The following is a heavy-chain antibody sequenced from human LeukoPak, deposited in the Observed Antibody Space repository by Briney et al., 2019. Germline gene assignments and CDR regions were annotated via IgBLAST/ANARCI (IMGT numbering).Heavy chain of an antibody. CDR3: ARGPPCRVYDSSKRGLFDP. V-gene: IGHV1-46*02. CDR2: INPSGGST. CDR1: RFTFNNYN. J-gene: IGHJ5*02. D-gene: IGHD3-22*01. Sequence: ASVKLSCNASRFTFNNYNIHWVRQAPGQGLEWMGIINPSGGSTSYAQNFQGQVTLTRDTSTSTVFMELSSLRAEDTAVYYCARGPPCRVYDSSKRGLFDPWGQGTLVTVSS.